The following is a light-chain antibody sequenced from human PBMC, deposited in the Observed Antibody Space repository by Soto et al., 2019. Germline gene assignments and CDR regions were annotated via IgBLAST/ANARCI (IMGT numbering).Light chain of an antibody. Sequence: QSLLTQPASVSGSPGQSITISCTGTSGDIGSYNRVSWYQQHPGKAPKLIIYEVTDRPSGVSNRFSGSKSGNTASLTISGLQAEDEAEYYCSSCTNINTRAWAFGKGTKVTVL. J-gene: IGLJ1*01. CDR2: EVT. CDR1: SGDIGSYNR. CDR3: SSCTNINTRAWA. V-gene: IGLV2-14*01.